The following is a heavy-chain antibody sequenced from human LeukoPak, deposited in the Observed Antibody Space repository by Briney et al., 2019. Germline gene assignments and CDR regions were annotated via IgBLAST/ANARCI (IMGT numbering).Heavy chain of an antibody. CDR1: GGTFGSYA. CDR2: IIPIFGTA. J-gene: IGHJ4*02. D-gene: IGHD4-17*01. V-gene: IGHV1-69*13. CDR3: ARGLSHYGDYNYFDY. Sequence: ASVKVSCKASGGTFGSYAINWVRQAPGQGLEWMGGIIPIFGTANSAKKFQGRVTITADESTSTAYMELSSLRSEDTAVYYCARGLSHYGDYNYFDYWGQGTLVTVSS.